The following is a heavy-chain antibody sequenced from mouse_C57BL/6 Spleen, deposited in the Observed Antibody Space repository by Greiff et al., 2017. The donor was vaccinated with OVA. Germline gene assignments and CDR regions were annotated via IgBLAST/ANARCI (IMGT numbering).Heavy chain of an antibody. Sequence: VQLQQSGPVLVKPGASVKMSCKSSGSTFTDYYMNWVKQSHGKSLEWIGVINPYNGGTSYNQKFKGKATLTVDKSSSTAYMELNSLTSEDSAVYYCARDYYGNYYAMDYWGQGTSVTVSS. CDR3: ARDYYGNYYAMDY. CDR2: INPYNGGT. V-gene: IGHV1-19*01. J-gene: IGHJ4*01. CDR1: GSTFTDYY. D-gene: IGHD1-1*01.